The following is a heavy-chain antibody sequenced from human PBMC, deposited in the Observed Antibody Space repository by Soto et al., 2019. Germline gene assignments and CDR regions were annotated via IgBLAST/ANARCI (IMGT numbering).Heavy chain of an antibody. CDR1: GGPFSSYA. D-gene: IGHD6-19*01. CDR3: ARSYTSSGWYRGHTNWFDP. J-gene: IGHJ5*02. Sequence: SVKVSFKASGGPFSSYAISWVRQAPGQGLEWMGGIIPIFGTANYAQKFQGRVTITADESTSTAYMELSSLRSEDTAVYYCARSYTSSGWYRGHTNWFDPWGQGTMVTVSS. CDR2: IIPIFGTA. V-gene: IGHV1-69*13.